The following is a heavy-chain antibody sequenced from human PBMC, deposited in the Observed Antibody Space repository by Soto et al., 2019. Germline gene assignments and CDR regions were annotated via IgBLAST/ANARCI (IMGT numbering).Heavy chain of an antibody. CDR1: GFTFSSYA. J-gene: IGHJ4*02. D-gene: IGHD6-13*01. Sequence: EVQLLESGGGLVQPGGSLRLSCAASGFTFSSYAMNWVRQAPGKGLEWVSVISGSDGSTYYADSVKGRFTISSDNSKNTLNLQMNSLRAEDTAVYYCARRSSSWHFDYWGQGTLVTVSS. CDR3: ARRSSSWHFDY. V-gene: IGHV3-23*01. CDR2: ISGSDGST.